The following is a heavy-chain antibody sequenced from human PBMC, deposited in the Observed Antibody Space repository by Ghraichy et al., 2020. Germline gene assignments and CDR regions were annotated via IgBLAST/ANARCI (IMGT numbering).Heavy chain of an antibody. CDR2: ISYDGSNK. CDR1: GFTFSSYA. J-gene: IGHJ4*02. V-gene: IGHV3-30*04. CDR3: ARDREIAAAGPFDY. D-gene: IGHD6-13*01. Sequence: GGSLRLSCAASGFTFSSYAMHWVRQAPGKGLEWVAVISYDGSNKYYADSVKGRFTISRDNSKNTLYLQMNSLRAEDTAVYYCARDREIAAAGPFDYWGQGTLVTVSS.